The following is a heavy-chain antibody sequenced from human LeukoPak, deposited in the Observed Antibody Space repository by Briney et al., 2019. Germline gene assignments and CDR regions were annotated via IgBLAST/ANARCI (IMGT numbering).Heavy chain of an antibody. CDR2: ISSNGVNA. V-gene: IGHV3-64*01. D-gene: IGHD1-14*01. CDR1: GFSFSTYV. Sequence: GGSLRLSCAASGFSFSTYVMHWVRQAPGKGLEYVSSISSNGVNAYYANSVKGRFTISRDNGKNTLHLQMGSLRVEDMAVYYCARASVTTTWHHLGYWGQGALVTVSS. J-gene: IGHJ4*02. CDR3: ARASVTTTWHHLGY.